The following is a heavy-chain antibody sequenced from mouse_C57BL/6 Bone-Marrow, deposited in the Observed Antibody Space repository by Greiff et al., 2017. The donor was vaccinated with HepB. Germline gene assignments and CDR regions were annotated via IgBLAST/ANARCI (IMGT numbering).Heavy chain of an antibody. J-gene: IGHJ3*01. CDR2: ISSGGSYT. V-gene: IGHV5-6*01. D-gene: IGHD1-1*01. CDR3: ARSWITTVVAT. Sequence: EVQLVESGGDLVKPGGSLKLSCAASGFTFSSYGMSWVRQTPDKRLEWVATISSGGSYTYYPDSVKGRFTISRDNAKNTLYLQMSSLKSEDTAMYYCARSWITTVVATGGQGTLVTVSA. CDR1: GFTFSSYG.